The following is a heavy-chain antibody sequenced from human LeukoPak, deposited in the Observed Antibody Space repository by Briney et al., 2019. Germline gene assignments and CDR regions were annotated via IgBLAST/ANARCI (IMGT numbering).Heavy chain of an antibody. CDR3: AQNDGKDYYYYGMDV. V-gene: IGHV3-21*01. J-gene: IGHJ6*02. D-gene: IGHD1-1*01. Sequence: GGSLRLSCAASGFTFSSYSMNWVRQAPGKGLEWVSSISSSSSYIYYADSVKGRFTISRDNAKNSLYLQMNSLRAEDTAVYYCAQNDGKDYYYYGMDVWGQGTTVTVSS. CDR2: ISSSSSYI. CDR1: GFTFSSYS.